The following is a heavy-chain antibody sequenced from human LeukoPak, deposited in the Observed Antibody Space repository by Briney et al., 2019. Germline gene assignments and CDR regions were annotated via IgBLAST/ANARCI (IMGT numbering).Heavy chain of an antibody. CDR3: ARGSYSSSWYGSEYFQL. J-gene: IGHJ1*01. D-gene: IGHD6-13*01. CDR1: GFTFNIYA. V-gene: IGHV3-23*01. CDR2: ISGSGGNT. Sequence: QSGGSLRLSCAASGFTFNIYAMSWVRQAPGKGLEWVSGISGSGGNTNYADSVKGRFTISRDNAKNTLSLQMSSLRAEDTAVYYCARGSYSSSWYGSEYFQLWGQGTLVTVSS.